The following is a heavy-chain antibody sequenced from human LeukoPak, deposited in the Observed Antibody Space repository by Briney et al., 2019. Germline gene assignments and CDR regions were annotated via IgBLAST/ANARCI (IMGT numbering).Heavy chain of an antibody. D-gene: IGHD5-24*01. CDR1: GDSFSSNSTA. V-gene: IGHV6-1*01. J-gene: IGHJ3*02. Sequence: SQTLSLTCAISGDSFSSNSTACNWIRQSPSRGLEWLGRTYYRSKWYSDYAVSVKSRITINPDTSKNQFSLQLNSVTPEDTAVYYCARGGQGDGYSADEAFDMWGQGTMVTVSS. CDR2: TYYRSKWYS. CDR3: ARGGQGDGYSADEAFDM.